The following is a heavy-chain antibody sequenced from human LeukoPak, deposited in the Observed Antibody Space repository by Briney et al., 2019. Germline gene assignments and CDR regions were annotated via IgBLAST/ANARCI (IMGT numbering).Heavy chain of an antibody. CDR2: ISWNSGSI. J-gene: IGHJ4*02. D-gene: IGHD3-22*01. V-gene: IGHV3-9*01. Sequence: GRSLRLSCAASRFTFDDYAMHWVRRAPGKGLEWVSGISWNSGSIGYADSVKGRFTISRDNAKNSLYLQMNSLRAEDTALYYCAKDLNYYDSSGYAGWGQGTLVTVSS. CDR1: RFTFDDYA. CDR3: AKDLNYYDSSGYAG.